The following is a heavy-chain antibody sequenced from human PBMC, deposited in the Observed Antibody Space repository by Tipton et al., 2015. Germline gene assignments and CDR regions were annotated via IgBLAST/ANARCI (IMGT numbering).Heavy chain of an antibody. Sequence: LRLSCTVSGGSISSDNRYWGWIRQPPGKGLEWIGSISHSGNTYYNPSLKSRVTMSRDTSKNQFSLKLISVTAADTAVYHCARDSFGYYSFDSWGPGTLVTVSS. V-gene: IGHV4-39*07. CDR3: ARDSFGYYSFDS. J-gene: IGHJ4*02. D-gene: IGHD5-18*01. CDR1: GGSISSDNRY. CDR2: ISHSGNT.